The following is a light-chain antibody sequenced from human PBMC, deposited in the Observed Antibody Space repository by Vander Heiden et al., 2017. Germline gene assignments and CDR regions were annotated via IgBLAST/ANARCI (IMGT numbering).Light chain of an antibody. Sequence: EIVMTQSPATLSVSPGNSATLSCWATQSASRNLAWFQQKPGQPPRFLIYAASSRATGIPDRFSGSGSGTDFTLTISSLQSEDSAVYYCQQDNYWPCTFGQGTKLDIK. CDR3: QQDNYWPCT. J-gene: IGKJ2*02. V-gene: IGKV3-15*01. CDR2: AAS. CDR1: QSASRN.